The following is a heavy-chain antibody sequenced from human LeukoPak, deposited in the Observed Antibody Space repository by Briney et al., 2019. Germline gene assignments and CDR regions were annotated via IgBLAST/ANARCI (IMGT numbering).Heavy chain of an antibody. V-gene: IGHV3-30*02. J-gene: IGHJ6*03. D-gene: IGHD3-22*01. CDR3: ASANNYYDSSGPDYYYYYMDV. CDR1: GFTFSSYG. Sequence: GGSLRLSCAASGFTFSSYGMHWVRQAPGKGLEWVAFIRYDGSNKYYADSVKGRFTISRDNSKNTLCLQMNSLRAEDTAVYYCASANNYYDSSGPDYYYYYMDVWGKGTTVTVSS. CDR2: IRYDGSNK.